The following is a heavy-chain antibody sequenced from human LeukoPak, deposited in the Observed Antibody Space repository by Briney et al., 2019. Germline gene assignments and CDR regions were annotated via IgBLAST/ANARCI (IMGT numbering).Heavy chain of an antibody. Sequence: PSETLSLTCTVSGGSISSYYWSWIRQPPGKGLEWIGYIYYSGSTNYNPSLKSRVTISVDTSKNQFSLKLSSVTAADTAVYYCARRTKETSGWAFDYWGQGTLVTVSS. J-gene: IGHJ4*02. CDR2: IYYSGST. V-gene: IGHV4-59*01. D-gene: IGHD6-19*01. CDR3: ARRTKETSGWAFDY. CDR1: GGSISSYY.